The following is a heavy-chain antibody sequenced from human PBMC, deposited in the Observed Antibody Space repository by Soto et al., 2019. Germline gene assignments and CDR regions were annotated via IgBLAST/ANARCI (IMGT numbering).Heavy chain of an antibody. J-gene: IGHJ4*02. CDR2: MNPNSGNT. CDR3: VRERTVAANDY. Sequence: QVQLVQSGAEVKKPGASVKVSCKASGYTFTSYVINWARQATGQGLEWMGWMNPNSGNTGYAQKFQGRVTISRNTSIITAYMELLRLRSEDTAVYYCVRERTVAANDYWGQGTLVTVS. CDR1: GYTFTSYV. V-gene: IGHV1-8*01. D-gene: IGHD6-19*01.